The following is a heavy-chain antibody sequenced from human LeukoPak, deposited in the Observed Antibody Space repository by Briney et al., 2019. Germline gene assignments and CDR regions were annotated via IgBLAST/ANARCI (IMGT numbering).Heavy chain of an antibody. D-gene: IGHD2-2*01. Sequence: GGSLRLSCAASGFTFDDYGMSWVRQAPGKGLEWGSGINWNGGSTGYADSVKGRFTISRDNAKNSLYLQMNSLRAEDTALYHCARVSGGYCSSTSCYEGYYYYGMDVWGQGTTVTVSS. V-gene: IGHV3-20*01. CDR1: GFTFDDYG. J-gene: IGHJ6*02. CDR2: INWNGGST. CDR3: ARVSGGYCSSTSCYEGYYYYGMDV.